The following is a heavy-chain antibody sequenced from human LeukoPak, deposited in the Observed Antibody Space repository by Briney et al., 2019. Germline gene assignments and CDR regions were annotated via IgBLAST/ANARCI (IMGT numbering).Heavy chain of an antibody. Sequence: ASVKVSCKASRYTFTSYYMHWVRQAPGQGLEWMGWINTNTGNPTYAQGFTGRFVFSLDASVSTAYLQISSLKAEDTAVYYCARDRRGLPEQLPQGWFDPWGQGTLVTVSS. V-gene: IGHV7-4-1*02. D-gene: IGHD6-6*01. J-gene: IGHJ5*02. CDR3: ARDRRGLPEQLPQGWFDP. CDR2: INTNTGNP. CDR1: RYTFTSYY.